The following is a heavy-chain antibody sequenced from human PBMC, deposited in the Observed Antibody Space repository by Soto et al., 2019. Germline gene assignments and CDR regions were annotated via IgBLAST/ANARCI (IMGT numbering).Heavy chain of an antibody. CDR3: ARRRHYILTGYYNY. D-gene: IGHD3-9*01. CDR1: GSSISSSNSY. Sequence: PSETLSLTCTVSGSSISSSNSYWGWIRQPPGKGLEWIGSIYHGGNTYYNPSLESRVTISVDTSKNQFSLKLSSVTAADTAVYYCARRRHYILTGYYNYWGQGTLVTVS. J-gene: IGHJ4*02. CDR2: IYHGGNT. V-gene: IGHV4-39*07.